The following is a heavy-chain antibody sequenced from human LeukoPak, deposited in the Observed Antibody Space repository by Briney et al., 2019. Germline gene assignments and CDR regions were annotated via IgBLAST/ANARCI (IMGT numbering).Heavy chain of an antibody. CDR3: ARDGRGSYLYNWFDP. J-gene: IGHJ5*02. D-gene: IGHD1-26*01. V-gene: IGHV3-30*04. CDR1: GFTFSSYA. Sequence: PGGSLRLSCAASGFTFSSYAMHWVRQAPGKGLEWVAVISYDGSNKYYADSVKGRFTISRDNSKNTLYLQMNSLRAEDTAVYYCARDGRGSYLYNWFDPWGQGTLVTVSS. CDR2: ISYDGSNK.